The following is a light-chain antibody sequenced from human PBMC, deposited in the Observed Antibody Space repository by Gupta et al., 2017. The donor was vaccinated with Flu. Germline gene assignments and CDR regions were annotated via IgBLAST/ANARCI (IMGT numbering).Light chain of an antibody. Sequence: DIQMTPSPSSLSASVGDRVTITCRASQSISSYLNWYQQKPGKAPKLLIYAASSLQSGVPSRFSGSGAGTDVTLTISSLQPEDFATYYCQQSYSTPPVTFGGGTKVEIK. CDR1: QSISSY. CDR2: AAS. J-gene: IGKJ4*01. CDR3: QQSYSTPPVT. V-gene: IGKV1-39*01.